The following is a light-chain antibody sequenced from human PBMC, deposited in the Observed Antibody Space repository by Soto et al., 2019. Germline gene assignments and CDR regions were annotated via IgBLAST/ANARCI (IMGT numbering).Light chain of an antibody. Sequence: SYELTQPPSVSVAPGKTASISCGGNDIGSKGVHWYPQKPGQAPVLVIYSDTDLPPVIPERFSGSNSANLATLPISRVEEGDEADYYCQVWDSGSSHVVFGGGTKLTVL. CDR2: SDT. CDR3: QVWDSGSSHVV. CDR1: DIGSKG. V-gene: IGLV3-21*01. J-gene: IGLJ2*01.